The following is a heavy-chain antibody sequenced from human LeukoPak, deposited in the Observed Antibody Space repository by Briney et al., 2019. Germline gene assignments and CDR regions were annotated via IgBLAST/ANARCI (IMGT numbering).Heavy chain of an antibody. Sequence: GGSLRLSCAASGFTFSSYATHWVRQAPGKGPEWVAVTSYDGSNKYYADSVKGRFTISRDNSKNTLYLQMNSLRAEDTAVYYCARDQRYLYYFDYWGQGTLVTVSS. CDR1: GFTFSSYA. V-gene: IGHV3-30-3*01. CDR2: TSYDGSNK. D-gene: IGHD1-1*01. CDR3: ARDQRYLYYFDY. J-gene: IGHJ4*02.